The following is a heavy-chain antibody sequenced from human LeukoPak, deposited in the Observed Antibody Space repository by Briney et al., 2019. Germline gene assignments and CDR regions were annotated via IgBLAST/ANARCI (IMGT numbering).Heavy chain of an antibody. Sequence: GGSLRLSCVASGFTFSDYYMSWIRQAPGKGLEWVSYNRGSGTTIHYADSVKGRFTICRDNAKNSLYLQMNSLRAEDTAVYYCARDRGAVTDVFDYWGQGTLVTVSS. J-gene: IGHJ4*02. CDR3: ARDRGAVTDVFDY. D-gene: IGHD6-19*01. CDR2: NRGSGTTI. CDR1: GFTFSDYY. V-gene: IGHV3-11*04.